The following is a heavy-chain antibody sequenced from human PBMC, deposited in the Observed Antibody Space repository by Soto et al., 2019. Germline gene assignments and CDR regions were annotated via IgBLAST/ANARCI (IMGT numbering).Heavy chain of an antibody. CDR3: ASCMGRGGNDY. Sequence: EVQLVESGGGLVQPGGSLRLSCAASGFTFSDYWMSWARQAPGKGLECVANIKTDGSEKYYVDPVKGRFTISRDNAKNPLYLQINSLRAEPSVVYYCASCMGRGGNDYGGQGTLVDLSS. D-gene: IGHD3-10*01. V-gene: IGHV3-7*05. J-gene: IGHJ4*02. CDR2: IKTDGSEK. CDR1: GFTFSDYW.